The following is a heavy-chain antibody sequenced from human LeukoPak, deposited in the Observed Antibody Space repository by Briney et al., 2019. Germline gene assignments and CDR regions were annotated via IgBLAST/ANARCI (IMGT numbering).Heavy chain of an antibody. V-gene: IGHV1-46*01. CDR3: ARVVHDDVWGSYRPGYHFGY. Sequence: ASVKVSCKASGYTFISYYMHWVRLAPGQGLEWMGIINPSGGSTSYAQKFQGRVTMTRDTSTSTVYMELSSLRSEDTAVYYCARVVHDDVWGSYRPGYHFGYWGQGTLVTVSS. J-gene: IGHJ4*02. CDR1: GYTFISYY. CDR2: INPSGGST. D-gene: IGHD3-16*02.